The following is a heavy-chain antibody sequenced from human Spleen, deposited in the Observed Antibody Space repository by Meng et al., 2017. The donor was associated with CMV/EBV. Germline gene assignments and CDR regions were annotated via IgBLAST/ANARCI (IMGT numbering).Heavy chain of an antibody. CDR3: SSHYFDSDNTNDVFDI. J-gene: IGHJ3*02. D-gene: IGHD3-22*01. V-gene: IGHV1-2*02. CDR2: INPNSGDT. Sequence: ASVKVSCKASGYTFNDYYIHWVRQAPGQGLEWMAWINPNSGDTKYTQKFEGRVTLTRDTSITTAYLEFRSLRSDDTAVYYCSSHYFDSDNTNDVFDIWGQGIMVTVSS. CDR1: GYTFNDYY.